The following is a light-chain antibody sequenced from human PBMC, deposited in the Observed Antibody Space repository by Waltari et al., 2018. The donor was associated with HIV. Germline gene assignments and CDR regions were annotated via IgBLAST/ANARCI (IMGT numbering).Light chain of an antibody. CDR1: RSLFPTPTNKNY. V-gene: IGKV4-1*01. Sequence: DIVMTQSPDSVTVSLGERATINCKSNRSLFPTPTNKNYLAWYQQKAGQAPKLLIYWASTRERGVPGRFIGSGSVADFNLIIDKVQADDVATYYCQQYYSVFPVTFGGGTKVEI. J-gene: IGKJ4*01. CDR2: WAS. CDR3: QQYYSVFPVT.